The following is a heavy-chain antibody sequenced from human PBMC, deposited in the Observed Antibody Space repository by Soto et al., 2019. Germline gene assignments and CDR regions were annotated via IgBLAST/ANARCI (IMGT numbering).Heavy chain of an antibody. CDR1: GFTFSSYG. V-gene: IGHV3-33*01. CDR3: ARELGYCSSTSCYVMGYYYGMDV. Sequence: GGSLRLSCAASGFTFSSYGMHWVRQAPGKGLEWVAVIWYDGSNKYYADSVKVRFTISRDNSKNTLYLQMNSLRAEDTAVYYCARELGYCSSTSCYVMGYYYGMDVWGQGTPVTVYS. CDR2: IWYDGSNK. D-gene: IGHD2-2*01. J-gene: IGHJ6*02.